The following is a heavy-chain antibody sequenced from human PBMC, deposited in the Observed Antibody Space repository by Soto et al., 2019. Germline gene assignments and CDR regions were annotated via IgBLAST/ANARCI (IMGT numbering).Heavy chain of an antibody. CDR1: VFTFSSYS. Sequence: EVQLVESGGGLVKPGGSLRLSCAASVFTFSSYSMNWVRQAPGKGLEWVSSISSSSSYIYYADSVKGRFTISRDNAKNSLYLQMNSLRAEDTAVYYCARDGSSWNFFDYWGQGTLVTVSS. V-gene: IGHV3-21*01. CDR3: ARDGSSWNFFDY. D-gene: IGHD6-13*01. CDR2: ISSSSSYI. J-gene: IGHJ4*02.